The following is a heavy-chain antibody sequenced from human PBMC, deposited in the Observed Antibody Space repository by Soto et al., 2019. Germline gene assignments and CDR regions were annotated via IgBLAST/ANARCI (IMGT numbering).Heavy chain of an antibody. V-gene: IGHV1-69*01. Sequence: QVQLVQSGAEVKKPGSSVKVSCKASGGTFSSYAISWVRQAPGQGLEWMGGIVPIFGTANYAQKFQGRVTITADESTSTAYMELSSLRSEDTAVYYCARGPERQEYPFDGMDVWGQGTTVTVSS. D-gene: IGHD6-6*01. CDR2: IVPIFGTA. CDR3: ARGPERQEYPFDGMDV. J-gene: IGHJ6*02. CDR1: GGTFSSYA.